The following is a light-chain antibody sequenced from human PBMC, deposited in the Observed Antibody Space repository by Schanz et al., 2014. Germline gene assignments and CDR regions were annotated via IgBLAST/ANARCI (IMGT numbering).Light chain of an antibody. Sequence: DIVLTQSPGTLSLSPGERATLSCRASQSVSSNLAWYQQKPGQAPRLLIYGASTRATDIPDRFSGSGSGTDFTLTISRLEPEDFAVYYCQQYGSSPLFTFGPGTNVEIK. CDR2: GAS. CDR3: QQYGSSPLFT. CDR1: QSVSSN. V-gene: IGKV3-20*01. J-gene: IGKJ3*01.